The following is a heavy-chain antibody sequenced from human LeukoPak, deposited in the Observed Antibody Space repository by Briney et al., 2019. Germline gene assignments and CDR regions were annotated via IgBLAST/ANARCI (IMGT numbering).Heavy chain of an antibody. V-gene: IGHV1-8*02. D-gene: IGHD2-2*01. CDR3: ARDVVVPAAAYYYGMDV. CDR2: MNPNSGNT. J-gene: IGHJ6*02. Sequence: ASVKVSCKASGYTFTSYGISWVRQAPGQGLEWMGWMNPNSGNTGYAQKFQGRVTMTRNTSISTAYMELSSLRSEDTAVYYCARDVVVPAAAYYYGMDVWGQGTTVTVSS. CDR1: GYTFTSYG.